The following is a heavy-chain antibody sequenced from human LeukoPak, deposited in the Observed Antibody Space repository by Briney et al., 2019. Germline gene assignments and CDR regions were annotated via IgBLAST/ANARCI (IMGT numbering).Heavy chain of an antibody. J-gene: IGHJ4*02. Sequence: SETLSLTCTVSGGSISSSSYYWGWIRQPPGKGLEWIGSIYYSGSTYYNPSLKSRVTISVDTSKNQVSLNLSSVTAADTAVYYCARGLAARVGPFDFWGQGTLVTVSS. CDR1: GGSISSSSYY. CDR2: IYYSGST. V-gene: IGHV4-39*07. D-gene: IGHD6-6*01. CDR3: ARGLAARVGPFDF.